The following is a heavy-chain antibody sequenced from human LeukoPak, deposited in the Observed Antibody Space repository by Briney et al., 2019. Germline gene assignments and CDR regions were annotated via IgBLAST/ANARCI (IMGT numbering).Heavy chain of an antibody. CDR2: IQHDGGRT. Sequence: PGGSLRLSCAASGFSFSTYTMNWVRQAPGKGLERVAGIQHDGGRTYYADSVKGRFTISRDNAKNSLYLQMNSLRAEDTAVYYCARDSGYSSSPDLYWGQGTLVTVSS. J-gene: IGHJ4*02. D-gene: IGHD6-13*01. V-gene: IGHV3-30-3*01. CDR1: GFSFSTYT. CDR3: ARDSGYSSSPDLY.